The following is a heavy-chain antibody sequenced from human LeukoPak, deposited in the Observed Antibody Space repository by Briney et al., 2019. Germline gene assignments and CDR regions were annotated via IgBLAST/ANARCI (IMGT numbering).Heavy chain of an antibody. CDR3: ARGTTRKWELLDY. V-gene: IGHV3-74*01. D-gene: IGHD1-26*01. Sequence: GGSLRLSCAASGFTFSSYWMHWVRQAPGKGLVWVSRINSDGSSTTYADFVKGRFIISRDNAKNTLYLEMDSLRAEGTAVYYCARGTTRKWELLDYWGQGTLATVSS. CDR1: GFTFSSYW. CDR2: INSDGSST. J-gene: IGHJ4*02.